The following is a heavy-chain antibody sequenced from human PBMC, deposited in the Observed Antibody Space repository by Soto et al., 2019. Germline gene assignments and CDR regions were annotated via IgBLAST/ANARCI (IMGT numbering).Heavy chain of an antibody. V-gene: IGHV4-39*01. Sequence: SETLSLTCTASGGSITSSSHFWGWVRQPPGKGLEWIGTIYFTGNTYYTPSLKSRLTMSIDTSKSEFSLRLNSVTAADTAVYYCAGQTFTIAAASYGRSNWFDPWGPGTLVTVSS. J-gene: IGHJ5*02. CDR3: AGQTFTIAAASYGRSNWFDP. CDR2: IYFTGNT. CDR1: GGSITSSSHF. D-gene: IGHD6-25*01.